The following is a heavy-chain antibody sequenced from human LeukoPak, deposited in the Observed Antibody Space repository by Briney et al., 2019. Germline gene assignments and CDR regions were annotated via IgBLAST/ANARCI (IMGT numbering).Heavy chain of an antibody. V-gene: IGHV3-48*03. J-gene: IGHJ4*02. CDR3: ARASLRGSSSSLDY. Sequence: GGSLRLSCAASGFTFSSYEMNWVRQAPGKGLEWVSYISSSGSTIYYADSVKGRFTISRDNAKNSLYLQMNSLRAEDTAVYYSARASLRGSSSSLDYWGQGTLVTVSS. D-gene: IGHD6-6*01. CDR1: GFTFSSYE. CDR2: ISSSGSTI.